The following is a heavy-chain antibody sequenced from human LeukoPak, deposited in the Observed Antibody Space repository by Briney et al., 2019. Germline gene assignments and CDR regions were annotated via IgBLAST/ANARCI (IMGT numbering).Heavy chain of an antibody. V-gene: IGHV3-30-3*01. CDR3: ARDLGRGGSGSYYTDY. CDR2: ISYDGSNK. Sequence: GRSLRLSCAASGFTFSSYAMHWVRQAPGKGLEWVAVISYDGSNKYYADSVKGRFTISRDNSKNTLYLQMNGLRAEDTAVYYCARDLGRGGSGSYYTDYWGQGTLVTVSS. D-gene: IGHD3-10*01. CDR1: GFTFSSYA. J-gene: IGHJ4*02.